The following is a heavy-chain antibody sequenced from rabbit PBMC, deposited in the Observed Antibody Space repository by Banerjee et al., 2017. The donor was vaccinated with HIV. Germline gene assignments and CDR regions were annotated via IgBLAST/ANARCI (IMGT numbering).Heavy chain of an antibody. V-gene: IGHV1S45*01. CDR3: ARDLAGVIGWNFNL. CDR2: IYAGSSAST. J-gene: IGHJ4*01. D-gene: IGHD4-1*01. Sequence: QEQLVESGGDLVKPGASLTLTCTASGIDFSNHYYMCWVRQAPGKGLEWIACIYAGSSASTYYASWAKGRFTISKTSSTTVTLQMTSLTAADTATYFCARDLAGVIGWNFNLWGPGTLVTVS. CDR1: GIDFSNHYY.